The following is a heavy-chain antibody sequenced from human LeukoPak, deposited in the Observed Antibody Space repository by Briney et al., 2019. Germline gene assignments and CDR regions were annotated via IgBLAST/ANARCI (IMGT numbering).Heavy chain of an antibody. J-gene: IGHJ4*02. CDR1: GGSISSGGYY. Sequence: RTSETLSLTCTVSGGSISSGGYYWSWIRQPPGKGLEWIGYIYHSGSTYYNPSLKSRVTISVDRSKNQFSLKLSSVTAADTAVYYCARAGSYNWNDGKLGFDYWGQGTLVTVSS. D-gene: IGHD1-1*01. CDR2: IYHSGST. V-gene: IGHV4-30-2*01. CDR3: ARAGSYNWNDGKLGFDY.